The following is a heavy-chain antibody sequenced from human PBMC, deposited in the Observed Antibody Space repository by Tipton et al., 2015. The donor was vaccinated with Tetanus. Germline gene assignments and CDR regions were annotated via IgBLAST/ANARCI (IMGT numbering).Heavy chain of an antibody. Sequence: TLSLTCTVSGGSISSNVYYWAWIRQPPGKGPQWIGNIFYSGSINYNPSLKSRLTISADTAKNHFSLKLNSVTASDTAVYYCAQGKSNQGMLSWGQGTLVTVSS. CDR1: GGSISSNVYY. J-gene: IGHJ4*02. D-gene: IGHD3-16*02. CDR3: AQGKSNQGMLS. CDR2: IFYSGSI. V-gene: IGHV4-39*01.